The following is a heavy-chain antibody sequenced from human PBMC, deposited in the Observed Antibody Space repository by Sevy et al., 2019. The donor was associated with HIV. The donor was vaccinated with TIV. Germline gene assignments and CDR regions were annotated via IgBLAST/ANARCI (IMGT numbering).Heavy chain of an antibody. CDR2: IYSSGSS. D-gene: IGHD5-18*01. CDR3: ARSSGYSYGVFDY. V-gene: IGHV4-59*01. CDR1: GGSISSNY. J-gene: IGHJ4*02. Sequence: SETLSLTCTVSGGSISSNYWSWIRQPPGKGLEWIGYIYSSGSSYNPSLKSRVSISMDTSKNQFSLKLNSVTAADTAVYYCARSSGYSYGVFDYWGQGTLVTVSS.